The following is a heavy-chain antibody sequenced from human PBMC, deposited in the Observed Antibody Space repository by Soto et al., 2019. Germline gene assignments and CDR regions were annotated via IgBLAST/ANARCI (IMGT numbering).Heavy chain of an antibody. V-gene: IGHV2-70*11. CDR1: GFSLSTSGMC. D-gene: IGHD1-20*01. CDR2: IDWDDDK. CDR3: ARIIRGGNWKSGADYYYMDV. J-gene: IGHJ6*03. Sequence: QSGPTLVNPTQTLTLTCTFSGFSLSTSGMCVSWIRQPPGKALEWLARIDWDDDKYYSTSLKTRLTISKDTSKNQVVLTMTNMDPVDTATYYCARIIRGGNWKSGADYYYMDVWGKGTTVTVSS.